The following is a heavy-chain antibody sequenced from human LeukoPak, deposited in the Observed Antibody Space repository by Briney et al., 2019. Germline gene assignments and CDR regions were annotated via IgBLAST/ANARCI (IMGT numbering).Heavy chain of an antibody. Sequence: PSETLSLTCTVSGGSISSSSYYWGWIRQPPGKGLEWIGSIYYSGSTYNNPSLKSRVTISVDTSKNQFSLKLSSVTAADTAVYYCARRRSWVTGIDYWGQGTLVTVSS. CDR1: GGSISSSSYY. CDR3: ARRRSWVTGIDY. D-gene: IGHD2-21*02. J-gene: IGHJ4*02. V-gene: IGHV4-39*07. CDR2: IYYSGST.